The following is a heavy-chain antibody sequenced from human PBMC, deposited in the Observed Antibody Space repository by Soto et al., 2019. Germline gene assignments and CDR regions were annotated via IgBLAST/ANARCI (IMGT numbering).Heavy chain of an antibody. Sequence: QVQLVESGGGVVQPGRSLRLSCAASGFTFSSYGMHWVRQAPGKGLEWVAVISYDGSSRYSADSVKGRFTISRDNSKNTVYLQMNSLRVEDTAVYYCAKYYSSEGHGLDYWGQGTLVTVSS. D-gene: IGHD6-19*01. V-gene: IGHV3-30*18. CDR2: ISYDGSSR. CDR1: GFTFSSYG. J-gene: IGHJ4*02. CDR3: AKYYSSEGHGLDY.